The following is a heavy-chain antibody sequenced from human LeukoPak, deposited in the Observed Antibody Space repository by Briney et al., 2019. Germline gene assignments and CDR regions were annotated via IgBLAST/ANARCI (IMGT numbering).Heavy chain of an antibody. J-gene: IGHJ4*02. CDR1: GFTFSSYW. CDR2: IKQSGSEK. V-gene: IGHV3-7*01. D-gene: IGHD6-13*01. Sequence: GGSLRLSCAASGFTFSSYWMTWVRQAPGKGLEWVANIKQSGSEKYYVDSVKGRLTISRDNAKNSLYLQMNSLRAEDTAVYYCARAYSSSWYLLDYWGQGTLVTVSS. CDR3: ARAYSSSWYLLDY.